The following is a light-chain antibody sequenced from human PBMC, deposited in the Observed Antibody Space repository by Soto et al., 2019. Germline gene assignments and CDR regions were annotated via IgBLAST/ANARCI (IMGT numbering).Light chain of an antibody. J-gene: IGKJ5*01. V-gene: IGKV3-20*01. Sequence: DIVLTQSPVTLSLSPGDRATLSCRASETVSSYLLWYQQKPGQDPRLLIYDASSRATGIPDRFSGSGSGTDFTLTISRMEPEDFAVYYCQQYGSSPINFGQGTRIEIK. CDR1: ETVSSYL. CDR2: DAS. CDR3: QQYGSSPIN.